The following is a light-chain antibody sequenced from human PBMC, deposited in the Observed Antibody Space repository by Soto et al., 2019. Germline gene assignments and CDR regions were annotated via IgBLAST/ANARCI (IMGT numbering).Light chain of an antibody. V-gene: IGKV1-5*03. CDR3: QQYGSSPAWT. J-gene: IGKJ1*01. Sequence: DVQMTQSPSTLSASVGDRVTITCRASQSISGWLAWYQQRPGTAPKLMIYKASTLETGVPSRFSGSGSGTEFTLTISRLEPEDFAVYYCQQYGSSPAWTFGQGTKVDI. CDR2: KAS. CDR1: QSISGW.